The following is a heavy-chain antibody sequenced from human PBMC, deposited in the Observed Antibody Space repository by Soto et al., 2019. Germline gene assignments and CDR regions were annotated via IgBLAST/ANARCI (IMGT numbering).Heavy chain of an antibody. CDR2: ISYDGSNK. D-gene: IGHD1-26*01. V-gene: IGHV3-30*18. CDR1: GFAFSRYG. Sequence: QVQLVESGGGVVQPGRSLRLSCAASGFAFSRYGMHWVRQSPGKGLEWVAVISYDGSNKYYADSVKGRFTISRDNSKNTLYLQMNCLRAEDTAVYYCAKPTTKYYFDYWGQGTLVTVSS. J-gene: IGHJ4*02. CDR3: AKPTTKYYFDY.